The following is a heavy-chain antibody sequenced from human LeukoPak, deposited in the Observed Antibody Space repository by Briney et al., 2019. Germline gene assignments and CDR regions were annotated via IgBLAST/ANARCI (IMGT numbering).Heavy chain of an antibody. V-gene: IGHV3-7*04. CDR3: ARAYYYDRSGY. J-gene: IGHJ4*02. Sequence: GGSLRLSCAASGFTFSNYWMSWVRQAPGKGLEWVANIKQDGSEKYYVDSVKGRFTISRDNAKNSLSLQMNSLRAEDTAVYYCARAYYYDRSGYWGQGTLVTVSS. CDR2: IKQDGSEK. CDR1: GFTFSNYW. D-gene: IGHD3-22*01.